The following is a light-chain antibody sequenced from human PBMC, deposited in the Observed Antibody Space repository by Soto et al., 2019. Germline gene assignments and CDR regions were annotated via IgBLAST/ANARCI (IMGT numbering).Light chain of an antibody. CDR2: DAS. V-gene: IGKV3-11*01. Sequence: EIVLTQSPATLALSPGERATLSCRASQSLSSYLAWYQQKPGQAPRLLIYDASNRATGIPARFSGSGSGTDFSLAISSLEPEDFAVYYCQQRSSWPLTFGGGTKVETK. CDR1: QSLSSY. CDR3: QQRSSWPLT. J-gene: IGKJ4*01.